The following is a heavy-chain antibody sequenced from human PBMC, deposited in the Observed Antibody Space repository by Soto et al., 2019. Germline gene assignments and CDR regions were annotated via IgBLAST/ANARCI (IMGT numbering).Heavy chain of an antibody. CDR2: IYYSGST. CDR1: GGSISSSSYY. D-gene: IGHD2-15*01. V-gene: IGHV4-39*01. J-gene: IGHJ4*02. Sequence: SDTLSLTCTVSGGSISSSSYYWGWIRQPPGKGLEWIGSIYYSGSTYYNPSLKSRVTISVDTSKNQFSLKLSSVTAADTAVYYCAGLIAVAENEGLDYWGQGTLVTVSS. CDR3: AGLIAVAENEGLDY.